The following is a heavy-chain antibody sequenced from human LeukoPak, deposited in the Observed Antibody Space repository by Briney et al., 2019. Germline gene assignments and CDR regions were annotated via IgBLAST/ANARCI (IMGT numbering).Heavy chain of an antibody. Sequence: PSETLSLACTVSGGSISSGGYYWSWIRQPPGKGLEWIGYIYHSGSTYYNPSLESRVTISVDRSKNQFSLKLSSVTAADTAVYYCARDQAARPSFDIWGQGTMVTVSS. V-gene: IGHV4-30-2*01. J-gene: IGHJ3*02. CDR3: ARDQAARPSFDI. D-gene: IGHD6-6*01. CDR1: GGSISSGGYY. CDR2: IYHSGST.